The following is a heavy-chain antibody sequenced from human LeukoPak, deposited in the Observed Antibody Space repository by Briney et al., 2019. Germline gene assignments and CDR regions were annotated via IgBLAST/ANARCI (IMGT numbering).Heavy chain of an antibody. CDR1: GYSFTGYY. Sequence: GASVKVSCKASGYSFTGYYIHWVRQAPGHGPEWMGRINPNSGGTNYAQNFQARITMTRDTSISTDYMEVRGLTSDDTAIFYCLRYNPSSHYLDYWGQGTLVTVSS. J-gene: IGHJ4*02. CDR3: LRYNPSSHYLDY. D-gene: IGHD1-14*01. CDR2: INPNSGGT. V-gene: IGHV1-2*06.